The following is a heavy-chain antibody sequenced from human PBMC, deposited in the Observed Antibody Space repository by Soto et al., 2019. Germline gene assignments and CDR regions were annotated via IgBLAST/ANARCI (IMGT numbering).Heavy chain of an antibody. J-gene: IGHJ5*02. V-gene: IGHV2-70*01. D-gene: IGHD3-10*01. CDR1: GFSLSTSGMC. CDR2: IDWDDDK. Sequence: GSGPTLVNPTQTLTLTCTFSGFSLSTSGMCVSWIRQPPGKALECLALIDWDDDKYYSTSLKTRLTISNDSSKNQVVLTTTTMDHVDTATYYCARVRSEYGPVSPTTWFDPWGQGALVAVSP. CDR3: ARVRSEYGPVSPTTWFDP.